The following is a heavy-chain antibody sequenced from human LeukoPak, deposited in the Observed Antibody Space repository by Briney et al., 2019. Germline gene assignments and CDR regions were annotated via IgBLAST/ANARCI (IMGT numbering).Heavy chain of an antibody. D-gene: IGHD4-17*01. Sequence: SETLSLTCTVSGGSISSSSYYWGWIRQPPGKGLEWIGSIYYSGSTYYNPSLKSRVTISVDTSKNQFSLKLSSVTAADTAVYYCARVSYGDYPRGRYYYGIDVWGQGTTVTVSS. CDR1: GGSISSSSYY. CDR3: ARVSYGDYPRGRYYYGIDV. V-gene: IGHV4-39*01. CDR2: IYYSGST. J-gene: IGHJ6*02.